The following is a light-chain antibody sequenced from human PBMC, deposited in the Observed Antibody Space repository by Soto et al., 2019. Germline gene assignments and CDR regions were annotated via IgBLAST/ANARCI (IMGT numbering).Light chain of an antibody. J-gene: IGKJ4*01. CDR2: GAS. Sequence: EVVLTQSPATLSLSPGERATLSCRASQSVNGKYLAWYQQKFGQAPILLIYGASNRHTGIPARFSGSLSGTDFTLTISRLEPEDFAAYYCQQYGTSPLTFGAGTKVEIK. V-gene: IGKV3-20*01. CDR1: QSVNGKY. CDR3: QQYGTSPLT.